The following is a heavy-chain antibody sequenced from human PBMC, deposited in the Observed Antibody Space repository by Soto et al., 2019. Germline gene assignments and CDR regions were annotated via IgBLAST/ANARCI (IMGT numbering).Heavy chain of an antibody. CDR2: VIPIFGTA. CDR1: GGTFSSYA. D-gene: IGHD2-15*01. V-gene: IGHV1-69*01. J-gene: IGHJ6*02. Sequence: QVQLEQSGAEVKKPGSSVKVSCKAPGGTFSSYAISWVRQAPGQGLEWMGGVIPIFGTAKYAQKFQGRVTITADESTSTGYMELRSLRSEDTAVYYCARSQGGSSSLDIYYYYYYGMDVWGQGTTVTVSS. CDR3: ARSQGGSSSLDIYYYYYYGMDV.